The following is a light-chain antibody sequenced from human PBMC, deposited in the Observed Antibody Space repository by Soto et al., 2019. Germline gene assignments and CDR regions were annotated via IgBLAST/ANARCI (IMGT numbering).Light chain of an antibody. CDR1: RDITDY. CDR3: QQFDNVPLT. V-gene: IGKV1-33*01. Sequence: DTQMTQSPSSLSASVGDRVAITCQASRDITDYLNWYQQKPGKAPKLLIYDASKLETGVPSRFSGSGSATDFTLTITSLQPEDIDTYYCQQFDNVPLTFGGGTKVDIK. CDR2: DAS. J-gene: IGKJ4*01.